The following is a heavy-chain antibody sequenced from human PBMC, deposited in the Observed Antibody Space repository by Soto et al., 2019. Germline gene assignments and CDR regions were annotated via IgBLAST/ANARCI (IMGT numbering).Heavy chain of an antibody. J-gene: IGHJ5*02. CDR2: TYYRSKWYN. CDR1: RDSVSSNSAA. Sequence: PSQTLSLTCAISRDSVSSNSAAWNWIRQSPSRGLEWLGRTYYRSKWYNDYAVSVKSRITINPDTSKNQFSLKLSSVTAADTAVYYCARGQGTRENWFDPWGQGTLVTVSS. V-gene: IGHV6-1*01. D-gene: IGHD3-10*01. CDR3: ARGQGTRENWFDP.